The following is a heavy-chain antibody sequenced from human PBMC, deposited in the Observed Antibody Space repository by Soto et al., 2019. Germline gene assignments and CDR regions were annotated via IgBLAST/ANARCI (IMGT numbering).Heavy chain of an antibody. Sequence: EVQLVESGGGLVQPGGSLRVSCAASGFIFSNTWMNWVRQAPGKGMEWVGRIKTKTNGGTIDYAAPVKGRFTISRDDTQSTLYLQMDSLNTEDTAVYYCTTDGVNTYALTHWGQGTLITVSS. V-gene: IGHV3-15*07. CDR3: TTDGVNTYALTH. CDR1: GFIFSNTW. D-gene: IGHD3-16*01. J-gene: IGHJ4*02. CDR2: IKTKTNGGTI.